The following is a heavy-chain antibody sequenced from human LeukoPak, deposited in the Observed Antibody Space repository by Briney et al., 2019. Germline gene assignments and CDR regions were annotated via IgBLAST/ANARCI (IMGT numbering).Heavy chain of an antibody. CDR1: GFTFSNAW. D-gene: IGHD3-22*01. CDR3: ARLGSGYYYEGGAFDI. CDR2: ISSSSSYI. Sequence: GGSLRLSCAASGFTFSNAWMSWVRQAPGKGLEWVSSISSSSSYIYYADSVKGRFTISRDNAKNSLYLQMNSLRAEDTAVYYCARLGSGYYYEGGAFDIWGQGTMVTVSS. J-gene: IGHJ3*02. V-gene: IGHV3-21*01.